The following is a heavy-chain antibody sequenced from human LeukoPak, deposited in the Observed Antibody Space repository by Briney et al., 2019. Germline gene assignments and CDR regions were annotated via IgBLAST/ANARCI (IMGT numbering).Heavy chain of an antibody. Sequence: ASVTVSCKASGYTFTGYYMHWVRQAPGQGLEWMGWINPNSGGTNYAPKFQGRVTITRDTSISTAYMELSRLRSDDTAVYYCARVAYCSSTSCYGLIDYWGQGTLVTVSS. CDR3: ARVAYCSSTSCYGLIDY. V-gene: IGHV1-2*02. CDR1: GYTFTGYY. CDR2: INPNSGGT. D-gene: IGHD2-2*01. J-gene: IGHJ4*02.